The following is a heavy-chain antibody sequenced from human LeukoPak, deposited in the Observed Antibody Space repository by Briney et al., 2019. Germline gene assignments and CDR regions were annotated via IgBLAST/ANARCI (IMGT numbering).Heavy chain of an antibody. CDR3: ARDGLGYSSGWYYFDY. Sequence: SETLSLTCTVSGGSISSGGYYWSWIRQHPGKGLEWIGYIYYSGSTYYNPSLKSRVTMSVDTSKNQFSLKLSSVTAADTAVYYCARDGLGYSSGWYYFDYWGQGTLVTVSS. CDR1: GGSISSGGYY. CDR2: IYYSGST. J-gene: IGHJ4*02. D-gene: IGHD6-19*01. V-gene: IGHV4-31*03.